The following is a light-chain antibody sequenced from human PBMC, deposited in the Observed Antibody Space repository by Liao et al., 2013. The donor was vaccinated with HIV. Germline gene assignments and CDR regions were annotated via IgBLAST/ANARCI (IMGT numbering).Light chain of an antibody. CDR1: NIGSKS. V-gene: IGLV3-21*01. CDR2: YDS. J-gene: IGLJ1*01. CDR3: QVWDSNSDHPYV. Sequence: SYVLTQPPSVSVAPGKTARITCGGNNIGSKSVHWYQQKPGQAPVLVIYYDSDRPSGIPERFSGSNSGNTATLTISRVEAGDEADYYCQVWDSNSDHPYVFGTGTKVTVL.